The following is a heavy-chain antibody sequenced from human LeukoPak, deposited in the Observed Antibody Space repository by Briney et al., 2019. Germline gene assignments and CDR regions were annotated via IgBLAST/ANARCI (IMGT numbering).Heavy chain of an antibody. J-gene: IGHJ4*02. Sequence: SGPVLVKPTETPTLTCTVSGFSLSNARMGVSWIRQPPGKALEWLAHIFSNDEKSYSTSLKSSLTISKDTSKSQVVLTMTNMDPVDTATYYCARIYGNWNDATLDYWGQGTLVTVSS. CDR1: GFSLSNARMG. CDR3: ARIYGNWNDATLDY. V-gene: IGHV2-26*01. D-gene: IGHD1-20*01. CDR2: IFSNDEK.